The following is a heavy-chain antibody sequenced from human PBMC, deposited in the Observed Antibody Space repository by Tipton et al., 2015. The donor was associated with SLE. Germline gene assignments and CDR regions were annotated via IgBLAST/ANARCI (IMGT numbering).Heavy chain of an antibody. CDR3: ARGLYDSSGYYFYAFDI. J-gene: IGHJ3*02. V-gene: IGHV4-34*01. D-gene: IGHD3-22*01. CDR2: INHSGST. CDR1: GGSFSGYY. Sequence: TLSLTCAVYGGSFSGYYWSWIRQPPGKGLEWIGEINHSGSTNYNPSLKGRVTISVDTSKNQFSLKLSSVTAADTAVYYCARGLYDSSGYYFYAFDIWGQGTMVTVSS.